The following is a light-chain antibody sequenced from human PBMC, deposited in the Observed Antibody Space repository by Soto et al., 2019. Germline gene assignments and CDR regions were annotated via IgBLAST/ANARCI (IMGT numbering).Light chain of an antibody. Sequence: LTQSPGTLSLSPGERATISCRASQSISSCLAWYQQKPGKAPRLLIFGATTRATGIPSRFGGSGSGTDFTLTISTLQPEDVAMYYCQQYGRTPFTFGPGTRVDIK. J-gene: IGKJ3*01. CDR1: QSISSC. V-gene: IGKV3-20*01. CDR3: QQYGRTPFT. CDR2: GAT.